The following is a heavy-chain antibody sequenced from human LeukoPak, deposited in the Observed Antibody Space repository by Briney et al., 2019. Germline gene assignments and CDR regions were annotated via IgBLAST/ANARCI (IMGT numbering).Heavy chain of an antibody. V-gene: IGHV3-30-3*01. CDR1: GFTFSSYA. CDR3: ARESGNWYYDSSTPAY. CDR2: ISYDGSNK. Sequence: PGRSPRLSCAASGFTFSSYAMHWVRQAPGKGLEWVAVISYDGSNKNYADSVKGRFTLSRDNSKNTLYLQMNRLRAEDTALYYCARESGNWYYDSSTPAYWGQGTLVTVSA. D-gene: IGHD3-22*01. J-gene: IGHJ4*02.